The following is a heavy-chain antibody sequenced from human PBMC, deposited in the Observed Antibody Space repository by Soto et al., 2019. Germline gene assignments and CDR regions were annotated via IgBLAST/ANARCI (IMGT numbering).Heavy chain of an antibody. CDR1: GGSISSYY. D-gene: IGHD2-8*02. CDR3: ARDKLTGLFDY. J-gene: IGHJ4*02. V-gene: IGHV4-59*12. CDR2: IYYSGST. Sequence: SETLSLTCTVSGGSISSYYWSWIRQPPGKGLEWIGYIYYSGSTNYNPSLKSRVTISVDTSKNQFSLKLTSVTAADTAVYYCARDKLTGLFDYWGQGSLDTVSS.